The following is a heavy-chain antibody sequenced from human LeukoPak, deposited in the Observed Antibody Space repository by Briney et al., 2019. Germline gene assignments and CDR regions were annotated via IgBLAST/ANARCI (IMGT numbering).Heavy chain of an antibody. CDR2: INPNSGGT. D-gene: IGHD2-2*01. CDR3: ARGYCSSTSCYRSARNWFDP. J-gene: IGHJ5*02. CDR1: GYTFTGYY. V-gene: IGHV1-2*02. Sequence: EASVKVSCKASGYTFTGYYMHWVRQDPGQGLEWMGWINPNSGGTNYAQKFQGRVTMTRDTSISTAYMELSRLRSDDTAVYYCARGYCSSTSCYRSARNWFDPWGQGTLVTVSS.